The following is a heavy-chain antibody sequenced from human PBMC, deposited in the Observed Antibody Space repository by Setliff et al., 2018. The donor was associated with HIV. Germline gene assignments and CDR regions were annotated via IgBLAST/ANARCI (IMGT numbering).Heavy chain of an antibody. CDR3: ARASSAAVAPPWYFDY. D-gene: IGHD6-19*01. Sequence: PSETLSLTCTVSGGSISSGSYYWSWIRQPAGKGLEWIGRIYTSGSTNYNPSLKSRVTISVDTSKNQFSLRLSSVTAADTAVYYCARASSAAVAPPWYFDYWGQGTLVTVSS. V-gene: IGHV4-61*02. CDR1: GGSISSGSYY. J-gene: IGHJ4*02. CDR2: IYTSGST.